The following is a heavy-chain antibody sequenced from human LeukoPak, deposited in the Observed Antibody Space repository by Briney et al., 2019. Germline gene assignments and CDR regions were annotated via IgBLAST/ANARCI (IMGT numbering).Heavy chain of an antibody. CDR1: GFTFSSYA. Sequence: GRSLRLSCAASGFTFSSYAMHWVRQAPGKGLEWVAVISYDGSNKYYADSVKGRFTISRDNSKNTLYLQMNSLGAEDTAVYYCARTYSSSWYQDGYWGQGTLVTVSS. V-gene: IGHV3-30-3*01. D-gene: IGHD6-13*01. J-gene: IGHJ4*02. CDR2: ISYDGSNK. CDR3: ARTYSSSWYQDGY.